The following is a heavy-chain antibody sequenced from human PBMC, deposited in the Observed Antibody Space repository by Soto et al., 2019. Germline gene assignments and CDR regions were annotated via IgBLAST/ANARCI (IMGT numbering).Heavy chain of an antibody. CDR2: IDWDDDK. D-gene: IGHD3-3*01. J-gene: IGHJ4*02. CDR3: ARFPLYYDFWSGELDY. CDR1: GFSLSTSGMC. V-gene: IGHV2-70*11. Sequence: GSGPTLVNPTQTLTLTCTFSGFSLSTSGMCVSWIRQPPGKALEWLARIDWDDDKYYSTSLKTRLTISKDTSKNQVVLTMTNMDPVDTATYYCARFPLYYDFWSGELDYWGQGTLVTVSS.